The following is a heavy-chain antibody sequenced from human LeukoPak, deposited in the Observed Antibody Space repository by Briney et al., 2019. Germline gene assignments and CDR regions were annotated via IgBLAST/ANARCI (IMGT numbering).Heavy chain of an antibody. Sequence: GGSLRLSCAASGFTFSSYAMSWVRQAPGKGLEWVSAITGSAGSTYYADSVKGRFTISRDNSRNTLYLEMNSLRAEDTAVYYCAKEEWTGGFANWGQGTLVTVSS. D-gene: IGHD3/OR15-3a*01. CDR3: AKEEWTGGFAN. J-gene: IGHJ4*02. V-gene: IGHV3-23*01. CDR1: GFTFSSYA. CDR2: ITGSAGST.